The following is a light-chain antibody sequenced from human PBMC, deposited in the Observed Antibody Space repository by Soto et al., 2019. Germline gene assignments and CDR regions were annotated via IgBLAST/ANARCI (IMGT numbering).Light chain of an antibody. Sequence: DIQMTQSPSSLPASVGDRVTITCRASQSISNYLNWYQHKPGEAPQLLISAVSSLQGGVPSRFSGCGSGTEFTLTISSLHPEDLAFYYCQQSYSTFSTFGQGTKVEI. V-gene: IGKV1-39*01. CDR2: AVS. J-gene: IGKJ1*01. CDR1: QSISNY. CDR3: QQSYSTFST.